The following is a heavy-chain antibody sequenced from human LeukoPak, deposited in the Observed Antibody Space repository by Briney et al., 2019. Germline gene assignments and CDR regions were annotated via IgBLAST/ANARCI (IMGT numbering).Heavy chain of an antibody. D-gene: IGHD5-24*01. CDR2: ISRNGGTT. CDR1: GFTLSSYP. CDR3: ARGDGYNYYFYYMDV. J-gene: IGHJ6*03. Sequence: GGCLRLSCAASGFTLSSYPMHWVRQAPGKGLEYVSSISRNGGTTYYANALKGRFTISRDASKNTLYLQMGSLRAEDMAVYYCARGDGYNYYFYYMDVWGKGTTVTVSS. V-gene: IGHV3-64*01.